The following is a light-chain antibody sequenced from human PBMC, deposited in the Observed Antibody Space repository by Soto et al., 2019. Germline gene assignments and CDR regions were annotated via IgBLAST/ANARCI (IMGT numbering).Light chain of an antibody. Sequence: SYELTQPLSVSVAPGQTARIACGGDNIASQSVHWYQQKPGQAPVLVVYDDSARPSGISERFSGSNSANTAALTITRVEVGDEADYYCQVWHGNSEHLWVFGGGTQLTVL. CDR1: NIASQS. J-gene: IGLJ3*02. CDR2: DDS. V-gene: IGLV3-21*02. CDR3: QVWHGNSEHLWV.